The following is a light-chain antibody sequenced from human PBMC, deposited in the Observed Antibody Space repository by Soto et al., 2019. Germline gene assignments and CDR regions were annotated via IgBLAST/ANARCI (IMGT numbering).Light chain of an antibody. CDR1: QSVSGW. J-gene: IGKJ1*01. CDR2: AAS. Sequence: DIQITQSPSTLSASVGDTVTVTCRASQSVSGWLAWYQQKPGKDHKLLIYAASSLQSGVTSRFSGSGSGKDFTLTISSLQPEDFATYYCQQGYSTPQTFGPGTQVEIK. CDR3: QQGYSTPQT. V-gene: IGKV1-39*01.